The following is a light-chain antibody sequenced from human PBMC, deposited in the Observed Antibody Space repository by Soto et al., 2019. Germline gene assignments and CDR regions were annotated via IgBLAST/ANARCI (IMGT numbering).Light chain of an antibody. Sequence: EFVWTPSPATLSLSPGERATLSCRASQSVSSYLAWYQQKPGQAPRLLIYDASTRATGIPARFSGSGSGTDFTLTISSLEPEDFAVYYCQQRSNWPPITFGQGTRLEIK. J-gene: IGKJ5*01. V-gene: IGKV3-11*01. CDR3: QQRSNWPPIT. CDR1: QSVSSY. CDR2: DAS.